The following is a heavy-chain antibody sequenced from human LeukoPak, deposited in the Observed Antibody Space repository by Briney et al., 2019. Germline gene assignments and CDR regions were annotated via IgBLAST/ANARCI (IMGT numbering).Heavy chain of an antibody. D-gene: IGHD2-21*02. Sequence: ASVKVSCKASGYTFTSYYMHWVRQAPAQGLEWMGIINPSGGSTSYAQKFQGRVTMTRDTSTSTVYMELSSLRSEDTAVYYCARDMVLYCGGDCYPLGDLAFDIWGQGTMVTVSS. CDR2: INPSGGST. CDR3: ARDMVLYCGGDCYPLGDLAFDI. CDR1: GYTFTSYY. V-gene: IGHV1-46*01. J-gene: IGHJ3*02.